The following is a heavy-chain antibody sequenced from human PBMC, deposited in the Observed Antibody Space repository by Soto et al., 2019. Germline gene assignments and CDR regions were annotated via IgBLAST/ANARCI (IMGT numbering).Heavy chain of an antibody. V-gene: IGHV4-34*01. CDR1: GGSFSGYY. Sequence: SETLSLTCAVYGGSFSGYYWSWIRQPPGKGLEWIGEINHSGSTNYNPSLKSRVTISVDTSKNQFSLKLSSVTAADTAVYYCARVLHYFDYWGKGTLVTVDS. CDR3: ARVLHYFDY. J-gene: IGHJ4*02. CDR2: INHSGST.